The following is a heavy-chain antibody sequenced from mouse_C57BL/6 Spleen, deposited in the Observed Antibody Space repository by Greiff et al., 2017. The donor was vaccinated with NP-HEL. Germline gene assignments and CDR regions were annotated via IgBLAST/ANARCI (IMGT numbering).Heavy chain of an antibody. J-gene: IGHJ3*01. CDR3: ARRGYDYDGGAWFAY. V-gene: IGHV1-55*01. Sequence: QVQLQQPGAELVKPGASVKMSCKASGYTFTSYWITWVKQRPGQGLEWIGDIYPGSGSTNYNEKFKSKATLTVDTSSSTAYMQLSSLTSEDSAVYYCARRGYDYDGGAWFAYWGQGTLVTVSA. CDR2: IYPGSGST. CDR1: GYTFTSYW. D-gene: IGHD2-4*01.